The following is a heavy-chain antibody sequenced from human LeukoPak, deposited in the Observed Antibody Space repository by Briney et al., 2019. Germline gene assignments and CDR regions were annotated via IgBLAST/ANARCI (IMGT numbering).Heavy chain of an antibody. V-gene: IGHV1-8*03. D-gene: IGHD2-2*01. CDR3: ARDWSELPAAMGGAF. CDR1: GYTFTSYD. Sequence: ASVKVSCKASGYTFTSYDINWVRQATGQGLEWMGWMNPNSGNTGYAQKFQGRVTITRNTSISTAYMEISSLRSDDTAVYYCARDWSELPAAMGGAFWGQGTLVTVSS. J-gene: IGHJ4*02. CDR2: MNPNSGNT.